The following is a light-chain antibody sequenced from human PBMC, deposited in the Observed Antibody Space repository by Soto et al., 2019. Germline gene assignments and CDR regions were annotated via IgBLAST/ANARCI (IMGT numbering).Light chain of an antibody. CDR1: QSLSSD. Sequence: VMTQSPATLSVSPGERANLSCRASQSLSSDLAWYQQKVGQAPRLLIYGASTRATGIPARYSGSGSGTEFNFTISRLQSEDFAVYYCQQYNKWTRTFGQGTKVDIK. CDR2: GAS. J-gene: IGKJ1*01. CDR3: QQYNKWTRT. V-gene: IGKV3-15*01.